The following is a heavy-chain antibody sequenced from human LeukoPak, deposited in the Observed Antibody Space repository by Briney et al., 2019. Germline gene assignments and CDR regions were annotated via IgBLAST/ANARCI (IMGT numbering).Heavy chain of an antibody. Sequence: ASVKVSCKASGYTFTGYYTHWVRQAPGQGLEWMGWINPNSGGTNYAQKFQGRVTMTRDTSISTAYMELSRLRSDDTAVYYCARDAPSYDYVWGSYPYWGQGTLVTVSS. CDR3: ARDAPSYDYVWGSYPY. CDR1: GYTFTGYY. D-gene: IGHD3-16*02. V-gene: IGHV1-2*02. J-gene: IGHJ4*02. CDR2: INPNSGGT.